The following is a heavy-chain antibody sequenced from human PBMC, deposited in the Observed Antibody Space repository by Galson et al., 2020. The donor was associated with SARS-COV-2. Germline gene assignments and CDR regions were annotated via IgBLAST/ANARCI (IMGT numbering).Heavy chain of an antibody. CDR1: GDSISTYY. Sequence: SETLSLTCTVSGDSISTYYWSWLRQPPGKGLEWLGYIFYNGATDYNPSLESRVTISVDTSENQFSLKLSSVTAADTAVYFCAREWGTAKRGLFYYWGQGTLVTVSS. CDR2: IFYNGAT. J-gene: IGHJ4*02. V-gene: IGHV4-59*01. CDR3: AREWGTAKRGLFYY. D-gene: IGHD1-1*01.